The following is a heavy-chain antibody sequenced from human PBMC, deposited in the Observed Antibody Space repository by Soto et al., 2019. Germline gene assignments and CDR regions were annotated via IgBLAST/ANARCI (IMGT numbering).Heavy chain of an antibody. Sequence: QVQLVQSGAEVEKPGASVKVSCKASGYTFTNYAVHWVRQAPGQRLEWMGWINAGNGNTRFSQNLQGRVTITRDTSARTGSMTLSSRRSEDTAVYYCARGHLAVVPVASWFYYMDVWGKGTTVTVSS. J-gene: IGHJ6*03. CDR3: ARGHLAVVPVASWFYYMDV. V-gene: IGHV1-3*01. CDR1: GYTFTNYA. CDR2: INAGNGNT. D-gene: IGHD2-2*01.